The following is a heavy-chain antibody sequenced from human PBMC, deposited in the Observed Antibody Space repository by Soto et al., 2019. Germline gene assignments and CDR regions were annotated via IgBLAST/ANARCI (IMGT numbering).Heavy chain of an antibody. CDR2: INRHGDST. Sequence: EVSLVESGGGVVRPGGSLRLSCAASGFGFDEYGMSWVRQGPGKGLEWFSGINRHGDSTGYADSVKGRFTISRDNAKNSLYLQMNGLRAEDTAFYYFARDHRWGYEYGDYGDSWGQGTLVTVSS. CDR1: GFGFDEYG. CDR3: ARDHRWGYEYGDYGDS. D-gene: IGHD4-17*01. J-gene: IGHJ4*02. V-gene: IGHV3-20*04.